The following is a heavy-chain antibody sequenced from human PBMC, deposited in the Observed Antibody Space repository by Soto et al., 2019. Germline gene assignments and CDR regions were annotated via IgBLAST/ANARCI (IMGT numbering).Heavy chain of an antibody. CDR3: SASCVGCGGYNYYGMDV. CDR2: IYYSGTT. D-gene: IGHD5-12*01. J-gene: IGHJ6*02. V-gene: IGHV4-31*03. Sequence: HVQLQESGPGLVKPSQTLSRTCSVSGASISSGGYYWNWIRQHPGKGLEWIGYIYYSGTTYYNPSLKSRVTISVDTSKNQFSLKLSSVTAADTAMYYCSASCVGCGGYNYYGMDVWGQGTTVTVSS. CDR1: GASISSGGYY.